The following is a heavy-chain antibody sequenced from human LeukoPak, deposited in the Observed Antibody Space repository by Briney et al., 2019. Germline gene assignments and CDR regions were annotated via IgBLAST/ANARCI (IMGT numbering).Heavy chain of an antibody. CDR3: ARAPGYCSSTSCYNYPFDY. J-gene: IGHJ4*02. CDR2: INHSGST. D-gene: IGHD2-2*03. V-gene: IGHV4-34*01. CDR1: GGSFSGYY. Sequence: SETLSLTCAVYGGSFSGYYWSWIRQPPGKGLEWIGEINHSGSTNYNPSLKSRVTISVDTSKNQFTLKLSSVTAADTAVYYCARAPGYCSSTSCYNYPFDYWGQGTLVTVSS.